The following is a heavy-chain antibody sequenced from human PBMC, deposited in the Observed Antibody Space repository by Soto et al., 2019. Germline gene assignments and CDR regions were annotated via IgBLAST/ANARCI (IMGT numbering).Heavy chain of an antibody. Sequence: QVQLVESGGGVVQPGRSLRLSCAASGFTFSSYGMHWVRQAPGKGLEWVAVIWYDGSNKYYADSVKGRFTISRDNSKNALYLQMHSLRAEDTAVYYCARFFLLRGERSLALWGQGTLVSVSS. V-gene: IGHV3-33*01. CDR1: GFTFSSYG. CDR3: ARFFLLRGERSLAL. J-gene: IGHJ4*02. CDR2: IWYDGSNK.